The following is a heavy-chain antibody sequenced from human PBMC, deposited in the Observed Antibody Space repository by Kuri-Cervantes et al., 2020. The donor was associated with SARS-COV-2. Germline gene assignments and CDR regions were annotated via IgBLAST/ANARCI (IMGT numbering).Heavy chain of an antibody. CDR2: ISWNSGSI. Sequence: SLKISCAASGFTFSSYSMNWVRQAPGKGLEWVSGISWNSGSIGYADSVKGRFTISRDNAKNSLYLQMNSLRAEDMALYYCAKDKAVAGTGLGAFDIWGQGTMVTVSS. V-gene: IGHV3-9*03. J-gene: IGHJ3*02. CDR3: AKDKAVAGTGLGAFDI. D-gene: IGHD6-19*01. CDR1: GFTFSSYS.